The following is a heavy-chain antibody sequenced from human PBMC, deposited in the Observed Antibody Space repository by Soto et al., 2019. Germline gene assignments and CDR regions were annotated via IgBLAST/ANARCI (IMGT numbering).Heavy chain of an antibody. J-gene: IGHJ3*02. Sequence: PGGSLRLSCAASGFTFSSYAMSWVRQAPGKGLEWVSAIGGSGGSTYYADSVKGRFTISRDNSKNTLYLQMNSLRAEDTAVYYCAKDRFVVVVNLHDAFDIWGQGTMVTVSS. V-gene: IGHV3-23*01. CDR3: AKDRFVVVVNLHDAFDI. D-gene: IGHD2-15*01. CDR1: GFTFSSYA. CDR2: IGGSGGST.